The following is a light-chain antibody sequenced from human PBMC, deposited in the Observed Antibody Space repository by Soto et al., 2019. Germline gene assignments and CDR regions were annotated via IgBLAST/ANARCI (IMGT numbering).Light chain of an antibody. CDR3: QSHDSNLSTYV. CDR1: SSNIGAGYD. CDR2: GNS. V-gene: IGLV1-40*01. Sequence: QSVLTQPPSVSGAPGQRVTISCTGSSSNIGAGYDVHWYQQLPGTAPKLLIYGNSNRPSGVPDRFSGSKSGTSAALAITARHAEYAADYYYQSHDSNLSTYVFGTGTKVTVL. J-gene: IGLJ1*01.